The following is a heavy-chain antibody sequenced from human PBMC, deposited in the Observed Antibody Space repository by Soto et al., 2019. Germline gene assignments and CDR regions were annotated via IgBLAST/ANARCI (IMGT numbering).Heavy chain of an antibody. CDR2: ISAYNGNT. CDR3: ARDRRRFLEWWFDP. V-gene: IGHV1-18*01. CDR1: GYTFTSYG. D-gene: IGHD3-3*01. Sequence: ASVKVSCKASGYTFTSYGISWVRQAPGQGLEWMGWISAYNGNTNYAQKLQGRVTMTTDTSTSTAYMELRSLRSDDTAVYYCARDRRRFLEWWFDPWGQGTLVTVSS. J-gene: IGHJ5*02.